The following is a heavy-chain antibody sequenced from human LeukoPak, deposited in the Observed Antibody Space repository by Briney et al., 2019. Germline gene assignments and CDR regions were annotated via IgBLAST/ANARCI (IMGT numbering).Heavy chain of an antibody. J-gene: IGHJ4*02. CDR1: GFTFSSYW. V-gene: IGHV3-7*01. CDR2: IKQDGSEK. Sequence: GGSLRLSCAASGFTFSSYWMSWVRQAPGKGLEWVANIKQDGSEKYYVDSVKGRFTIFRDNAKNSLYLQMNSLRAEDTAVYYCARDSFYYDSSGYWNKLGFDYWGQGTLVTVSS. D-gene: IGHD3-22*01. CDR3: ARDSFYYDSSGYWNKLGFDY.